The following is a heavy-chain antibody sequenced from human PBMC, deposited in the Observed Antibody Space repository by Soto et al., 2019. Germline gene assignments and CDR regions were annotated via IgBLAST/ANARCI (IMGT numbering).Heavy chain of an antibody. CDR1: GFTFSSYA. V-gene: IGHV3-23*01. Sequence: QVMESGGDLVQPGGSLRLSCAVSGFTFSSYAMSWVRQAPGKGPEWVSAVSPSGTNTYYADSVKGRFTISRDNSKNTLYRQMTSLRAEDTAVYFCAKVGWSPVNAFDIWGQGTVVTVSS. J-gene: IGHJ3*02. CDR3: AKVGWSPVNAFDI. D-gene: IGHD4-17*01. CDR2: VSPSGTNT.